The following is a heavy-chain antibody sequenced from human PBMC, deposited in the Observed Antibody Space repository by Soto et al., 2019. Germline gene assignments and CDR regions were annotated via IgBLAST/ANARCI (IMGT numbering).Heavy chain of an antibody. CDR1: GYIFVNYG. D-gene: IGHD5-18*01. CDR2: ISPYSGNT. J-gene: IGHJ6*02. V-gene: IGHV1-18*01. Sequence: QVQLVQSGDEVRKPGSSVKVSCKASGYIFVNYGIAWVRQAPGQGLEWMGWISPYSGNTPYASKVQGRLTMTTDTSTSTAYMDLGSLTSDYTVVYYCEMVDTDVTGPQQDVWGQGNTVTVSS. CDR3: EMVDTDVTGPQQDV.